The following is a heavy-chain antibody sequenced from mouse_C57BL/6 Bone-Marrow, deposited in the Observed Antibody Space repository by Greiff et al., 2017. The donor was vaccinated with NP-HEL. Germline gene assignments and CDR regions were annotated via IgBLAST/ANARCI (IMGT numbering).Heavy chain of an antibody. V-gene: IGHV5-17*01. CDR2: ISSGSSTI. CDR1: GFTFSDYG. Sequence: EVQLQESGGGLVKPGGSLKLSCAASGFTFSDYGMHWVRQAPEKGLEWVAYISSGSSTISYADTVKGRFTISRDNAKNTLCLQMTSLRSEDTAMYYCASHYYGRSPFDYWGQGTTLTVSS. D-gene: IGHD1-1*01. CDR3: ASHYYGRSPFDY. J-gene: IGHJ2*01.